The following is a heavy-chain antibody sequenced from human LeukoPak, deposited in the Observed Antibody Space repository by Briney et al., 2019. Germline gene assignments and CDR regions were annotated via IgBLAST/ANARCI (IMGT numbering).Heavy chain of an antibody. Sequence: PGGSLRLSCAASGFTFGDYWMSWVRQAPGKGLEWVANIQQDGSEKYYVDSVKGRFTISRDNAKKSLFLQVSSLRGEDTAVYYCARDRGFSYGIDFWGQGTLVTVSS. CDR2: IQQDGSEK. V-gene: IGHV3-7*04. CDR3: ARDRGFSYGIDF. CDR1: GFTFGDYW. D-gene: IGHD5-18*01. J-gene: IGHJ4*02.